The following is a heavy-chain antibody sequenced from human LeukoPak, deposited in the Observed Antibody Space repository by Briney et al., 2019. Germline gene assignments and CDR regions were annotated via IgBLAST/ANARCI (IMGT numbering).Heavy chain of an antibody. J-gene: IGHJ4*02. Sequence: SGTLSLTCAVSGGSISGNYWWSWVRQPPGKGLEWIGEIYHSGSTNYNPSLKSRVTISVDKSKNQFSLKLSSVTAADTAVYYCARETSSGWPFDYWGQGTLVTVSS. CDR1: GGSISGNYW. D-gene: IGHD6-19*01. V-gene: IGHV4-4*02. CDR3: ARETSSGWPFDY. CDR2: IYHSGST.